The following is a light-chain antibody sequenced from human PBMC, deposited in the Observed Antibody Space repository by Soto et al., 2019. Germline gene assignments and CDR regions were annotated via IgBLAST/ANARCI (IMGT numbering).Light chain of an antibody. V-gene: IGKV3-20*01. CDR3: QQYGSSPWT. Sequence: EIVFKQSPGTLSLSPGERATLSCRASHVVSSSYLAWYQHKPGQAARRVIYTASSRATGIPDRLSGSGSGTDFTLTIIRLEPEDFVVYYCQQYGSSPWTFGQGTKVDIK. CDR1: HVVSSSY. CDR2: TAS. J-gene: IGKJ1*01.